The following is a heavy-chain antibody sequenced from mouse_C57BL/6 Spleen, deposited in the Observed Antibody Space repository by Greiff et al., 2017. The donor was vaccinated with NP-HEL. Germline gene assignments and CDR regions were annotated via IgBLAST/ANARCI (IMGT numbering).Heavy chain of an antibody. D-gene: IGHD2-4*01. J-gene: IGHJ3*01. V-gene: IGHV1-7*01. Sequence: VQLQQSGAELAKPGASVKLSCKASGYTFTSYWMHWVKQRPGQGLEWIGYINPSSGYTKYNQKFKDKATLTADKSSSTAYMQLSSLTYEASAVYYCGTSRGYDYDPFAYWGQGTLVTVSA. CDR2: INPSSGYT. CDR1: GYTFTSYW. CDR3: GTSRGYDYDPFAY.